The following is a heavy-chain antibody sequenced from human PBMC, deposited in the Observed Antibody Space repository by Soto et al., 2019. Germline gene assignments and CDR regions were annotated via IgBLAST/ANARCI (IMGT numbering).Heavy chain of an antibody. CDR3: ARDGGWLQNDWYFHL. CDR1: GYTFTSYY. CDR2: INPGGGRT. V-gene: IGHV1-46*01. J-gene: IGHJ2*01. Sequence: SVKVSCKAPGYTFTSYYIHWVRQAPGQGLEWMGMINPGGGRTSSAQKFQGRVTMTRDTSTSTVYMDLSSLRSEDTAVYYCARDGGWLQNDWYFHLWGRGTLVTVSS. D-gene: IGHD3-16*01.